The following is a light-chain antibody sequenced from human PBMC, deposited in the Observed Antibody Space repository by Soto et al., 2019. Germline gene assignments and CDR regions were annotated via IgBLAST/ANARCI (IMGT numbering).Light chain of an antibody. CDR3: QQYGSSPRT. CDR2: GAS. J-gene: IGKJ1*01. Sequence: VVSQSPATLWVSTCGRATVACRASQSVSSYLAWYQQKPGQAPRLLIYGASSRASGIPDRFSGSGSGTDFTLTISRLEPEDFAVYYCQQYGSSPRTFGQGTKVDIK. CDR1: QSVSSY. V-gene: IGKV3-20*01.